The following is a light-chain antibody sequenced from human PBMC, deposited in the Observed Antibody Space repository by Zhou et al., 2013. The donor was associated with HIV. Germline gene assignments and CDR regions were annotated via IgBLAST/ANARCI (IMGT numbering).Light chain of an antibody. CDR2: TTF. Sequence: EIVLTQSPGTLSLSPGERATLSCRASQSVSYSYLAWYQQKPGQAPRLLIYTTFTRATGIPARFSGSGSGTEFTLTINTMQSEDFALYYCQQYYDWPYTFGQGTKLEIK. CDR1: QSVSYSY. J-gene: IGKJ2*01. CDR3: QQYYDWPYT. V-gene: IGKV3-15*01.